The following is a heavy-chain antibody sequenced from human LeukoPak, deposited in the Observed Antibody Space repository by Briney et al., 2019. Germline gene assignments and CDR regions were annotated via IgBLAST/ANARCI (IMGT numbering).Heavy chain of an antibody. CDR3: ARVRPNYYSYMDV. CDR2: INHSGST. V-gene: IGHV4-34*01. Sequence: PSETLSLTCAVYGGSFSGYYWSWIRQPPGQGREWIGEINHSGSTNYNPSLKSRVTISVATSTNKFSLKLSSAPAADTAVYYCARVRPNYYSYMDVWGKGTTVTVSS. CDR1: GGSFSGYY. J-gene: IGHJ6*03.